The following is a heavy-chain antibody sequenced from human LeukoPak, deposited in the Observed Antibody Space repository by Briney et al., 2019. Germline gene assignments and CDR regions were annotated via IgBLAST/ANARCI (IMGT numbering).Heavy chain of an antibody. CDR2: ISGSGGST. V-gene: IGHV3-23*01. CDR1: GFTFSSYG. D-gene: IGHD5-18*01. Sequence: PGGSLRLSCAASGFTFSSYGMSWVRQAPGKGLEWVSAISGSGGSTYYADSVKGRFTISRDNSKNTLYLQMNSLRAEDTAVYYCAKDFPRIQLWPELDYWGQGTLVTVSS. CDR3: AKDFPRIQLWPELDY. J-gene: IGHJ4*02.